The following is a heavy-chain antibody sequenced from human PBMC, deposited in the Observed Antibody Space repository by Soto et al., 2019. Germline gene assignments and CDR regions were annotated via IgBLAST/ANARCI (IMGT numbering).Heavy chain of an antibody. D-gene: IGHD5-18*01. CDR1: GGSVSSGDYY. CDR2: IYYSGNT. Sequence: SETLSLTCTVSGGSVSSGDYYWSWIRQPPGKGLEWIGYIYYSGNTNYNPSLKSRVIISVDTSKNLFSLKLTSVTAADTAVYYCARIPVDTSMIYWLDPWGQGTLVNGSS. CDR3: ARIPVDTSMIYWLDP. V-gene: IGHV4-61*08. J-gene: IGHJ5*02.